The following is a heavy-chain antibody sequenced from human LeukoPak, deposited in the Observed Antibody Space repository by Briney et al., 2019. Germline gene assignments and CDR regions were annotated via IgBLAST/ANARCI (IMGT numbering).Heavy chain of an antibody. J-gene: IGHJ4*02. CDR3: ATDLFGDPTH. Sequence: ASVKVSCKASGYTFTIYDINWVRQAPGQGLEWVGWMNPNNGGTVYAQKFQGRVTMTRDTSTGTSYMELNSLRSEDTAVYYCATDLFGDPTHWGQGTLVTVSS. D-gene: IGHD3-10*02. CDR1: GYTFTIYD. V-gene: IGHV1-8*01. CDR2: MNPNNGGT.